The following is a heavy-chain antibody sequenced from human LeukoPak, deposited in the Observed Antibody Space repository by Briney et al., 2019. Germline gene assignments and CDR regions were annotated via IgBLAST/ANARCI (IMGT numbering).Heavy chain of an antibody. CDR3: ARDRYGAPAGTGFDY. D-gene: IGHD6-13*01. CDR2: INPSGGST. J-gene: IGHJ4*02. V-gene: IGHV1-46*01. CDR1: GYTFTSYY. Sequence: ASVKVSCKASGYTFTSYYMHWVRQAPGQGLEWMGIINPSGGSTSYAQKFQGRVTMTRDMSTSTVYMELSSLRSEDTAVYYCARDRYGAPAGTGFDYWGQGTLVTVSS.